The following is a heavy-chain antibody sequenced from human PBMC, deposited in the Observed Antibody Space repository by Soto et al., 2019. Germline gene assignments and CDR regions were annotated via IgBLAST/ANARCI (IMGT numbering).Heavy chain of an antibody. D-gene: IGHD3-10*01. Sequence: GGSLRLSCAASGFTFSSYGMHWVRQAPGKGLEWVAVISYDGSNKYYADSVKGRFTISRDNSKNTLYLQMNSLRAEDTAVYYCAKDGTMVRGVIPFDYWGQGTLVTVSS. V-gene: IGHV3-30*18. CDR2: ISYDGSNK. CDR3: AKDGTMVRGVIPFDY. J-gene: IGHJ4*02. CDR1: GFTFSSYG.